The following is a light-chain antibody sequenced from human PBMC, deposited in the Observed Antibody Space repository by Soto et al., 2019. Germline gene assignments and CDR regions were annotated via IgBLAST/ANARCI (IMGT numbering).Light chain of an antibody. Sequence: DIQMTQSPSTLSASVGDRVTITCRASQSISSWLAWYQQKPWKAPKLLIYKASSLESGVPSRFSGSGSGTEFTLTISSLQPDDFAEYYCQKYNSYPWTFGQGTKVEIK. CDR1: QSISSW. CDR3: QKYNSYPWT. CDR2: KAS. V-gene: IGKV1-5*03. J-gene: IGKJ1*01.